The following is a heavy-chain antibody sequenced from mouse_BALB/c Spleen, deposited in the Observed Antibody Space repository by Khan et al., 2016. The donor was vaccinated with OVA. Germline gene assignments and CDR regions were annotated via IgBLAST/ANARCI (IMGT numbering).Heavy chain of an antibody. Sequence: VELVESGPGLVAPSQSLSITCTVSGFSLTTYGVSWIRQPPGKGLEWLGVIWGDGSTNYHSALISRLSISTDNSKSQVLLKLNSLQNDDTATYYCANFDSDYYAMDYWGEGTSVTVSS. CDR3: ANFDSDYYAMDY. V-gene: IGHV2-3*01. D-gene: IGHD2-4*01. J-gene: IGHJ4*01. CDR1: GFSLTTYG. CDR2: IWGDGST.